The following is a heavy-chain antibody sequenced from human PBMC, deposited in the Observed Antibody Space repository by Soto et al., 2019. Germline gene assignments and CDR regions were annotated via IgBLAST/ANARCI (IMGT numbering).Heavy chain of an antibody. Sequence: SETLSLTCTVSGGSISSGGYYWSWIRQHPGKGLEWIGYVYNIGSTNYNPSLRSRVTIAADTSKNQISLRLRSVTAADTAVYYCARDGDYGGQQYWGQGTLVTVSS. J-gene: IGHJ4*02. CDR2: VYNIGST. CDR1: GGSISSGGYY. V-gene: IGHV4-61*08. CDR3: ARDGDYGGQQY. D-gene: IGHD3-16*01.